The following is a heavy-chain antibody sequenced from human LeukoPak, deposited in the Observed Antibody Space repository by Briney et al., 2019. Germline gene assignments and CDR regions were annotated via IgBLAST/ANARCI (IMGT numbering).Heavy chain of an antibody. CDR3: ARQNIVGGYYWYFDL. CDR2: IIPIFGTA. Sequence: SVKVSCKASGGTFSSYAISWVRQAPGQGLEWMGGIIPIFGTANYAQKFQGRVTITADESTSTAYMELSSLRSEDTAVYYCARQNIVGGYYWYFDLWGRGTLVTVSS. V-gene: IGHV1-69*13. CDR1: GGTFSSYA. D-gene: IGHD1-26*01. J-gene: IGHJ2*01.